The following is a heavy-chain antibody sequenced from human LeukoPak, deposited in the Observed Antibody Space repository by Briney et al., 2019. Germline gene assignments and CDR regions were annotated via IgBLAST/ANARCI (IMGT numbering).Heavy chain of an antibody. J-gene: IGHJ4*02. Sequence: GGSLRLSCAASGFTFDDYGMSWVRQAPGKGLEWVSGINWNGGSTGYADSVKGRFTISRDKAKNSLYLQMNSLRAEDTALYYCARDPYDSSGYRTYYFDYWGQGTLVTVSS. CDR1: GFTFDDYG. D-gene: IGHD3-22*01. V-gene: IGHV3-20*04. CDR2: INWNGGST. CDR3: ARDPYDSSGYRTYYFDY.